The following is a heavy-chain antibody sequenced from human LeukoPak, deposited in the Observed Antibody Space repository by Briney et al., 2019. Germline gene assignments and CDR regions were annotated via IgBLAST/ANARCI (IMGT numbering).Heavy chain of an antibody. J-gene: IGHJ4*02. CDR3: AGGALSYGSGSPND. V-gene: IGHV1-69*13. CDR2: IIPIFGTA. Sequence: SVKVSCKASGGTFSSYAISWVRQAPGQGLEWMGGIIPIFGTANYAQKFQGRVTITADESTSTAYMELSSLRSEDTAVYYCAGGALSYGSGSPNDWGQGTLVTVFS. D-gene: IGHD3-10*01. CDR1: GGTFSSYA.